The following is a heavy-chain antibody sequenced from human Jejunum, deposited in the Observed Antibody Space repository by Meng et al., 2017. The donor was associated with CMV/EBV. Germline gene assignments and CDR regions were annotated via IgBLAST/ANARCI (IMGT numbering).Heavy chain of an antibody. CDR2: IHYSEST. V-gene: IGHV4-59*01. Sequence: VSGGSISSYYCSWVRHSPGKGLEWLGYIHYSESTKYNPSLESRVTMSLDRSRNQFSLRLSSVTAADTAVYFCVRGVSPTEWPLEKWGQGTLVTVSS. CDR1: GGSISSYY. CDR3: VRGVSPTEWPLEK. J-gene: IGHJ4*02. D-gene: IGHD3-3*01.